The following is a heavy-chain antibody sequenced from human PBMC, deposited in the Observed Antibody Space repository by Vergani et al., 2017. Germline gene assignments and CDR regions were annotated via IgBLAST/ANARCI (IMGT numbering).Heavy chain of an antibody. CDR1: GFTFNRYG. Sequence: QVQLVQSGGGVVQPGGSLRLSCVVSGFTFNRYGMQWVRQAPGKGLEWVAYVFFDGSNEYYADSVKGRFIVSRDNSNDALYLLMNSLRTDDTAVYYCARDLAYCHEDICELWGQGSVVTVSS. D-gene: IGHD2-21*01. V-gene: IGHV3-30*02. J-gene: IGHJ4*02. CDR3: ARDLAYCHEDICEL. CDR2: VFFDGSNE.